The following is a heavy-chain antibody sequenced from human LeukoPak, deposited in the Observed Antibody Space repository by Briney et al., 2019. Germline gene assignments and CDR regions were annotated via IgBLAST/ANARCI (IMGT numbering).Heavy chain of an antibody. CDR3: ARGAVALDNWFDP. J-gene: IGHJ5*02. V-gene: IGHV1-2*04. CDR1: GYTFTGYY. D-gene: IGHD6-19*01. Sequence: ASVKVSCKASGYTFTGYYMHWVRQAPGQGLEWMGLINPNSGGTNYAQKFQGWVTMTRDTSISTAYMELSRLRSDDTAVYYCARGAVALDNWFDPWGQGTLVTVSS. CDR2: INPNSGGT.